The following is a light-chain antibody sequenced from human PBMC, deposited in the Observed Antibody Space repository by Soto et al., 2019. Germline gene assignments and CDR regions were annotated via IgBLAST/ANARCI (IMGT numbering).Light chain of an antibody. Sequence: MPMTQPPSSLSESVEDRVTITCRASQGISSYLAWYQQKPGKAPKLLIYAASTLQSGVPSRFSGSGSGTDFTLTISCLQSEDFATYYCQQFNSYPITFGQGTRLEIK. J-gene: IGKJ5*01. CDR2: AAS. V-gene: IGKV1-8*01. CDR1: QGISSY. CDR3: QQFNSYPIT.